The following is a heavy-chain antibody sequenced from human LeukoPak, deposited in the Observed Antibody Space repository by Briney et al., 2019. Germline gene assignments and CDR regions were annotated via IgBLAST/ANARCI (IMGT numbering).Heavy chain of an antibody. CDR3: ARVYCSTSDCYHRRADTYYAMDV. J-gene: IGHJ6*04. CDR2: IFHSGNT. D-gene: IGHD2-2*01. CDR1: DYRFRDDDF. V-gene: IGHV4-38-2*02. Sequence: SETLSLTCTVSDYRFRDDDFWSWLRQPPGKGLEWIGNIFHSGNTYYSPSLNNRFTISLDMSTNQFSLKLNSVTAADTAVYYCARVYCSTSDCYHRRADTYYAMDVWGTGTTVTVSS.